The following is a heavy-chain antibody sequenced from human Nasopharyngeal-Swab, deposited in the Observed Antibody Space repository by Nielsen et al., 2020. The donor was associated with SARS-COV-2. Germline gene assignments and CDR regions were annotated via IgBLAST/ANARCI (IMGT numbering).Heavy chain of an antibody. CDR2: ISWNSGSI. CDR1: GFTFDDYA. D-gene: IGHD2-15*01. V-gene: IGHV3-9*01. Sequence: GGSLRLSCAASGFTFDDYAMHWVRQAPGKGLEWVSGISWNSGSIGYADSVKGRFTISRDNAKNSLYLQMNSLRAEDTALYYCAKDSQVVVAASGWLDPWGQGTLVTVSS. J-gene: IGHJ5*02. CDR3: AKDSQVVVAASGWLDP.